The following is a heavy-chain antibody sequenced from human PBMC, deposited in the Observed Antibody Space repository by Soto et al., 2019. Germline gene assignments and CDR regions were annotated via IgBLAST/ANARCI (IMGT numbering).Heavy chain of an antibody. D-gene: IGHD3-10*01. CDR1: GGTFSSYA. Sequence: QVPLVQSGAEVKKPGSSVTVSCKASGGTFSSYAIHWVRQAPGQGLEWMGGIIPMYGPAKYAQRLQCRVTITADESTTTVYMELTSLTSQDTAVYYCARVTSMVRGVIDNWFDPWGHGTLVTVSS. J-gene: IGHJ5*02. CDR2: IIPMYGPA. V-gene: IGHV1-69*01. CDR3: ARVTSMVRGVIDNWFDP.